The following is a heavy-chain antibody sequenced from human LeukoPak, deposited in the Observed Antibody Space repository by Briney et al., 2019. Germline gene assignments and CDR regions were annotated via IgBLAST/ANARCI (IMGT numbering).Heavy chain of an antibody. CDR2: IKSKTDGGTT. CDR1: GFTFSNAW. CDR3: TTDVRTGDSSSSGYGY. D-gene: IGHD6-6*01. J-gene: IGHJ4*02. Sequence: GGSLRLYCAASGFTFSNAWMSWVRQAPGKGLEWVGRIKSKTDGGTTDYAAPVKGRFTISRDDSKNTLYLQMNSLKTEDTAVYYCTTDVRTGDSSSSGYGYWGQGTLVTVSS. V-gene: IGHV3-15*01.